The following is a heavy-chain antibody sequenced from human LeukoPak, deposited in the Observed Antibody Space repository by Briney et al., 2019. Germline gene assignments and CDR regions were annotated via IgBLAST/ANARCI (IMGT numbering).Heavy chain of an antibody. CDR2: IYTSGST. CDR3: ARTIYSYAL. J-gene: IGHJ4*02. V-gene: IGHV4-61*02. D-gene: IGHD5-18*01. Sequence: SETLSLTCTVSGGSISGSSYYWRWIRQPAGKGLEWIGRIYTSGSTNYNPSLKSRVTISVDTSKNQFSLKLSSVTAADTAVYYCARTIYSYALWGQGTLVTVSS. CDR1: GGSISGSSYY.